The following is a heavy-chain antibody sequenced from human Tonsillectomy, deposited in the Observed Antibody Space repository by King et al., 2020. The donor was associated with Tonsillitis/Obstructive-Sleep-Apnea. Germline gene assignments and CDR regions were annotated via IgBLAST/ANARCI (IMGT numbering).Heavy chain of an antibody. CDR2: INTNTGNP. V-gene: IGHV7-4-1*02. D-gene: IGHD1-26*01. CDR3: ASPWSGCYYVDAFDI. J-gene: IGHJ3*02. Sequence: QLVQSGSELKKPGASVKVSCKASGYTFTSYAMNWVRQAPGQGLEWMGWINTNTGNPTYAHGFTGRFVFSLDTSVTTSYLQISSLKAEDTAVYYCASPWSGCYYVDAFDIGGQGTMVTVSS. CDR1: GYTFTSYA.